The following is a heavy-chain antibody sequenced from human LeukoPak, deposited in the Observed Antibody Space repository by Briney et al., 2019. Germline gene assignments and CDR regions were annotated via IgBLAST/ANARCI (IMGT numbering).Heavy chain of an antibody. J-gene: IGHJ4*02. V-gene: IGHV1-18*01. CDR2: ISAYNSNT. Sequence: GASVKVSCKASGYTFTIYGISWVRQAPGQGLEWMGWISAYNSNTNYAQKLQGRVTMTTDTSTSTAYMELRSLRSDDTAVYYCARHPVGHCSSTSCQHFDYWGQGTLVTASS. CDR1: GYTFTIYG. CDR3: ARHPVGHCSSTSCQHFDY. D-gene: IGHD2-2*03.